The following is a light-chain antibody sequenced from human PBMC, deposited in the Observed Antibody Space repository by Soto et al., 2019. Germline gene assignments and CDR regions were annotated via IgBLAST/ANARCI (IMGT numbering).Light chain of an antibody. CDR3: QQYHSYPWT. V-gene: IGKV1-5*03. CDR1: QSSSSW. CDR2: KAS. Sequence: DIQMTQSPSTLSASVGDRVTITCRASQSSSSWLDGYQQKPGKAPNRLIYKASSLESGVPSRFSGSGSGTQFTLTISSLQPDDFATYYCQQYHSYPWTFGQGPKVEIK. J-gene: IGKJ1*01.